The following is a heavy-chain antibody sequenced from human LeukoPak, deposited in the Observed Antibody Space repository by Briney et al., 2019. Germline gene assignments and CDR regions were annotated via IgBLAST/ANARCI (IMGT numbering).Heavy chain of an antibody. J-gene: IGHJ6*03. V-gene: IGHV4-59*08. CDR2: IYYSGST. Sequence: PSETLSLTCTVSGGSISSYYGSWLRQPPGKGLEWLGYIYYSGSTNYNPSLKSRVTISVDTYKNQFSLKLSSVTAADTAVYYCARHFAFSYYYMDVWGKGTTVTVSS. CDR3: ARHFAFSYYYMDV. CDR1: GGSISSYY.